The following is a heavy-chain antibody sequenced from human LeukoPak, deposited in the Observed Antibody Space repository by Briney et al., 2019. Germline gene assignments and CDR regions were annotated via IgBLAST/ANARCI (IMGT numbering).Heavy chain of an antibody. D-gene: IGHD1-26*01. Sequence: GGSLRLSCAASGFTFSSYGMHWVRQAPGKGLEWVAFIRYDGSNKYYADSVNGRFTISRDNSKNTLYLQMNSLRAEDTAVYYCAKGGARELLVDAFDIWGQGTMVTVSS. CDR3: AKGGARELLVDAFDI. CDR2: IRYDGSNK. V-gene: IGHV3-30*02. CDR1: GFTFSSYG. J-gene: IGHJ3*02.